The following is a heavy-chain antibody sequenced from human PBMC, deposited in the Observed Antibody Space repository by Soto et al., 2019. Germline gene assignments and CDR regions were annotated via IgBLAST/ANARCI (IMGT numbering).Heavy chain of an antibody. CDR3: ARDRSSASYYFDY. CDR1: GFTFSSYS. D-gene: IGHD1-26*01. Sequence: GESLKISCAASGFTFSSYSMNWVRQAPGKGLEWVSSISSSSSYIYYADSVKGRFTISRDNAKNSLYLQMNSLRAEDTAVYYCARDRSSASYYFDYWGQGTLVTVSS. V-gene: IGHV3-21*01. J-gene: IGHJ4*02. CDR2: ISSSSSYI.